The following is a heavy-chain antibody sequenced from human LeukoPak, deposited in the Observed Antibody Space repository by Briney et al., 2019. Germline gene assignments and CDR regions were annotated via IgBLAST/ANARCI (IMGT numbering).Heavy chain of an antibody. D-gene: IGHD1-26*01. J-gene: IGHJ3*01. V-gene: IGHV3-30*18. CDR1: GFTFSSFG. Sequence: PGGSLRLSCAASGFTFSSFGLHWVRQAPGKGLEWVAVISYDGSNKYYADSVKGRFTISRDNSKNTLYLQMNSLRAEDTAVYYCAKLGYTGSYSLPFWGQGTMVTVSS. CDR2: ISYDGSNK. CDR3: AKLGYTGSYSLPF.